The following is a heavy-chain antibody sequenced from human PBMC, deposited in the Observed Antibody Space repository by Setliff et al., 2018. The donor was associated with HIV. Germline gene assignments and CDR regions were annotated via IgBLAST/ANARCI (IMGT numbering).Heavy chain of an antibody. CDR2: IKYDGSEN. J-gene: IGHJ6*02. CDR3: SRIRWSYYGMDV. D-gene: IGHD2-15*01. CDR1: GFTFSSYW. V-gene: IGHV3-7*01. Sequence: PGESLKISCAASGFTFSSYWMNWVRQAPGKGLEWVATIKYDGSENTYVDSVKGRFTISRDNAKNSLFLQMNSLRVDDTAVYFCSRIRWSYYGMDVWGQGTTVTVSS.